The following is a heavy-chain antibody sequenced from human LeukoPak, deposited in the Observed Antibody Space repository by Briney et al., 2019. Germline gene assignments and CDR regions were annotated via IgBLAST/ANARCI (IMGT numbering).Heavy chain of an antibody. J-gene: IGHJ4*02. D-gene: IGHD3-16*01. CDR1: GFTFSSYW. CDR2: INSDETIT. V-gene: IGHV3-74*01. Sequence: GSLRLSCTASGFTFSSYWMHWVRQAPGKGLVWVSRINSDETITNYADSVKGRFTLSRDNAKNTLYLQMNSLRVEDTAVYFCARGGEPTFLDSWGQGTLVTVSS. CDR3: ARGGEPTFLDS.